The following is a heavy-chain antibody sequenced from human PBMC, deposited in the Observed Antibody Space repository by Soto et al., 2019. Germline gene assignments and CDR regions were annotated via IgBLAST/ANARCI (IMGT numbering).Heavy chain of an antibody. CDR1: GDSVSSNSAA. J-gene: IGHJ4*02. Sequence: SQTLSLTCAISGDSVSSNSAAWNWIRQSPSRGLEWLGRTYYRSKWYNDYAVSVKSRITINPDTSKNQFSLQLNSVTPEDTAVYYCAREFRQGYYYDSSGYPCFDYWGQGTLVTVS. D-gene: IGHD3-22*01. CDR2: TYYRSKWYN. CDR3: AREFRQGYYYDSSGYPCFDY. V-gene: IGHV6-1*01.